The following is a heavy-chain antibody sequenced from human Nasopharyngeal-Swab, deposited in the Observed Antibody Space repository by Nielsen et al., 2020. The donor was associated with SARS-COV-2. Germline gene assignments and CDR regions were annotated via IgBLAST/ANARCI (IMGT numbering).Heavy chain of an antibody. D-gene: IGHD6-19*01. CDR3: ARHQPTIAVDWFDP. Sequence: GESLKISCEGSGYSFTSYWISWVRQMPGKGLEWMGRIDPSDSYTNYSPSFQGHVTISADKSISTAYPQWSSLKASDTAMYYCARHQPTIAVDWFDPWGQGTLVTVSS. CDR2: IDPSDSYT. V-gene: IGHV5-10-1*01. J-gene: IGHJ5*02. CDR1: GYSFTSYW.